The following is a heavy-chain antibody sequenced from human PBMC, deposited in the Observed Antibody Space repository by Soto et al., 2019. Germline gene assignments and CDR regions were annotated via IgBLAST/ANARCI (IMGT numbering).Heavy chain of an antibody. CDR1: GGSFSGYY. CDR2: INHSGST. Sequence: PSETLSLTCAVYGGSFSGYYWSWIRQPPGKGLEWIGEINHSGSTNYNPSLKSRVTISVDTSKNQFSLKLSSVTAADTAVYYCARGQVNRRYYYGSGSHWGRPHNWFDPWGQGTLVTVSS. V-gene: IGHV4-34*01. D-gene: IGHD3-10*01. CDR3: ARGQVNRRYYYGSGSHWGRPHNWFDP. J-gene: IGHJ5*02.